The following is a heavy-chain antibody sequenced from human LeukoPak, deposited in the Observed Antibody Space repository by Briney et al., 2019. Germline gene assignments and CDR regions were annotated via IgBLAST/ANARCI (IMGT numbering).Heavy chain of an antibody. CDR1: GFTFSNYA. Sequence: PGGALRLSSAASGFTFSNYAMISGRQAPGKGLECISTLSGENALIYYADSVKGRFTISRDNSKNTLYLQMSNVRPEDTARYYCARNEAGYHYYIGFWGEGTTVTVSS. CDR3: ARNEAGYHYYIGF. D-gene: IGHD1-14*01. J-gene: IGHJ6*03. V-gene: IGHV3-23*01. CDR2: LSGENALI.